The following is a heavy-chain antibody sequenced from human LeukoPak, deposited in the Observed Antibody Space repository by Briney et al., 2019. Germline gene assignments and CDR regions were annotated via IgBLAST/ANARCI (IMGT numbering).Heavy chain of an antibody. CDR3: EAGPRTGTTSDY. J-gene: IGHJ4*02. CDR1: GFTFSSYS. D-gene: IGHD1-1*01. CDR2: ISSSSSYI. Sequence: PGGSLRLSCAASGFTFSSYSMNWVRQAPGKGLEWVSSISSSSSYIYYADSAKGRFTISRDNAKNSLYLQMNSLRAEDTAVYYCEAGPRTGTTSDYWGQGTLVTVSS. V-gene: IGHV3-21*01.